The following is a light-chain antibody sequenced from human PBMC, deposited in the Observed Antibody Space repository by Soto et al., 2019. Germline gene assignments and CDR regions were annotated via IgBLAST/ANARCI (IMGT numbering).Light chain of an antibody. CDR3: QQYYGSPS. CDR1: QSVLSSSDNKNY. V-gene: IGKV4-1*01. J-gene: IGKJ3*01. CDR2: LAS. Sequence: DIVMTQSADSLAVSLGERATINCKSSQSVLSSSDNKNYLAWYQQKPGQPPKLLIYLASTRESGVPDRFSGSGSGTDFTLTISSLQAEDVAVYYCQQYYGSPSFGPGTKVDIK.